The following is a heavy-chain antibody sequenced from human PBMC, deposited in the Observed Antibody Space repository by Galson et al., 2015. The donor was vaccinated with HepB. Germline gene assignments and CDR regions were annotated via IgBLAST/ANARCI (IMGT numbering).Heavy chain of an antibody. Sequence: LRLSCAVSGFTFSSYAMSWVRQAPGKGLEWVSAISGSGGSTYYADSVKGRFTISRDNSKKTLYLQMNSLRVEDTAVYYCAKVGSFWSGPFDYWGQGTLVTVSS. D-gene: IGHD3-3*01. CDR3: AKVGSFWSGPFDY. CDR2: ISGSGGST. V-gene: IGHV3-23*01. J-gene: IGHJ4*02. CDR1: GFTFSSYA.